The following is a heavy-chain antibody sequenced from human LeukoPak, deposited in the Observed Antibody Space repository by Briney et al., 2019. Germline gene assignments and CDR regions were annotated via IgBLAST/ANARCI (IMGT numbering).Heavy chain of an antibody. D-gene: IGHD2-15*01. CDR3: LPTCSSVTCYFDFDY. Sequence: PGGSLRLSCVASGFTFSSYAMSWVRQAPGKGLEWVSMIRNSGGTTDYADSVKGRFTISRDTSRNTVYLQMNSLRAEDTAVYYCLPTCSSVTCYFDFDYWGQGTLVTVSS. J-gene: IGHJ4*02. CDR1: GFTFSSYA. V-gene: IGHV3-23*01. CDR2: IRNSGGTT.